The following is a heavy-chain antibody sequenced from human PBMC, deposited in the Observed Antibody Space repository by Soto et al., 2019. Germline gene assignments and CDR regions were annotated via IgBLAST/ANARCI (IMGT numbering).Heavy chain of an antibody. V-gene: IGHV3-48*01. CDR3: ARGGRFLESESDY. Sequence: EVQLVESGGGLVQPGGSLRLSCAASGFTFSSYSMNWVRQAPGKGLEWVSYISSSSSTIYDADSVKGRFTISRDNAKKSRYLQMNSLRAEDTAVYYCARGGRFLESESDYWGQRTLVAVSS. J-gene: IGHJ4*02. CDR2: ISSSSSTI. D-gene: IGHD3-3*01. CDR1: GFTFSSYS.